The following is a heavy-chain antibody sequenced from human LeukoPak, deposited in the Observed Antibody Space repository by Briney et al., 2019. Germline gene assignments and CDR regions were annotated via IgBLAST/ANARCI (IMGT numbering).Heavy chain of an antibody. D-gene: IGHD3-22*01. J-gene: IGHJ4*02. CDR2: IYSSGST. CDR1: GFTVSSNY. Sequence: TGGSLRLSCAASGFTVSSNYMSWVRQAPGKGLEWVSVIYSSGSTYYADSVKGRFTISRDNSKNTVYLQMNSLRAEDTAVYYCARDLNYDSAYWGQGTLVTVSS. CDR3: ARDLNYDSAY. V-gene: IGHV3-53*01.